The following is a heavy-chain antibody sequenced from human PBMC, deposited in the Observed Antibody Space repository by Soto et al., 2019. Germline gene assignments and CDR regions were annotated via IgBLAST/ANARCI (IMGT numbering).Heavy chain of an antibody. Sequence: SETLSLTCTVSGGSISSGDSYWSWIRQPPGKGLEWIGYIYYSGSIFYNPSLESRVTISVDTSKNQFSLKLSSVTAADTAVYYCARDDCGTSRCSYYYGMDVWGQGTTVTVSS. CDR2: IYYSGSI. CDR1: GGSISSGDSY. D-gene: IGHD2-21*01. CDR3: ARDDCGTSRCSYYYGMDV. V-gene: IGHV4-30-4*01. J-gene: IGHJ6*02.